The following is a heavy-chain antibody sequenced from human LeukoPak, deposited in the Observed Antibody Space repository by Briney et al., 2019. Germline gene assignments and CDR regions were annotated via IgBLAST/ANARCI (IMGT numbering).Heavy chain of an antibody. CDR1: GDSISSGGSY. J-gene: IGHJ6*02. CDR3: ARAACSSTSCYAGYYYGMDV. CDR2: IYYSGTT. Sequence: SQTLSLTCTVSGDSISSGGSYWSWTRQHPGEGLEWIGYIYYSGTTNYNPSPKSRVTISVDTSKNQFSLKLSSVTAADTAVYYCARAACSSTSCYAGYYYGMDVWGQGTTVTVSS. V-gene: IGHV4-31*03. D-gene: IGHD2-2*01.